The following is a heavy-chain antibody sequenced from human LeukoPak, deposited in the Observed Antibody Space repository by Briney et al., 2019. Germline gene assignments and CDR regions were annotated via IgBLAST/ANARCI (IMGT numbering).Heavy chain of an antibody. V-gene: IGHV4-34*11. CDR1: GGSFSGYY. J-gene: IGHJ4*02. D-gene: IGHD2-2*01. CDR2: IYYSGST. CDR3: AGTKTVGGDY. Sequence: SETLSLTCAVYGGSFSGYYWSWIRQPPGKGLEWIGYIYYSGSTNHNPSLKSRVTISVDTSKNQFSLKLSSVTAADTAVYYCAGTKTVGGDYWGQGTLVTVSS.